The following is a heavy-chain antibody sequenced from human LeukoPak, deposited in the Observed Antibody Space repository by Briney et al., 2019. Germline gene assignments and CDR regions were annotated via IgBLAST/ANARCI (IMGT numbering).Heavy chain of an antibody. D-gene: IGHD3-10*01. CDR1: GLTFSSYS. Sequence: PGGSLRLSCAASGLTFSSYSMNWVRQAPGKGLGWVSSISSSSSYIYYADSVKGRFTISRDNAKNSLYLQMNSLRAEDTAVYYCARVIPSVRGAPDYWGQGTLVTVSS. J-gene: IGHJ4*02. CDR3: ARVIPSVRGAPDY. CDR2: ISSSSSYI. V-gene: IGHV3-21*01.